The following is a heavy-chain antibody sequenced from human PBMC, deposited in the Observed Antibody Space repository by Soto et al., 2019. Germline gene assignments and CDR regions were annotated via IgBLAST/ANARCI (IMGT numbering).Heavy chain of an antibody. J-gene: IGHJ5*02. D-gene: IGHD1-26*01. CDR2: IDWNSLTI. V-gene: IGHV3-9*01. CDR3: AKAPDVGTHGFEP. CDR1: GFTFENFA. Sequence: EMQLVESGGGLVQPGRSLRLSCAVSGFTFENFALHWVRQAPGNGLEWVSGIDWNSLTIAYADSVKGGFTLSRDSATSSLYLHLDVLTPEDTAFYFCAKAPDVGTHGFEPWGPGPLVTVS.